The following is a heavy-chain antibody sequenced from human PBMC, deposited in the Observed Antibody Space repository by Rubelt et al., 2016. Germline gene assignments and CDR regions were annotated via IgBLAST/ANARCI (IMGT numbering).Heavy chain of an antibody. Sequence: QVQLQQWGAGLLKPSETLSLTCAVYGGSFSGYYWSWIRQPPGKGLEWIGRISHSGSTNSNPSLKSRVTLSCDPSTTQSSLQLRSVTAADTAVSYCARGLARAAAAPRRFWFDPWGQGTLVTVSS. J-gene: IGHJ5*02. CDR2: ISHSGST. CDR1: GGSFSGYY. V-gene: IGHV4-34*01. D-gene: IGHD6-13*01. CDR3: ARGLARAAAAPRRFWFDP.